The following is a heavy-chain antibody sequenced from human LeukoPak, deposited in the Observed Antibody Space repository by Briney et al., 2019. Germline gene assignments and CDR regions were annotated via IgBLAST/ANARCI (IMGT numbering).Heavy chain of an antibody. CDR1: GFTLSSYI. Sequence: GGSLRLSCAASGFTLSSYILTWIREAPGKGLEGVSYTDSRNTIYYTEYVKGRFSISRDNAKNSLYLQMNRLRVEDTALYYCARVFYTYGPYYFDYWGQGTLVTVSS. CDR3: ARVFYTYGPYYFDY. CDR2: TDSRNTI. D-gene: IGHD5-18*01. V-gene: IGHV3-48*01. J-gene: IGHJ4*02.